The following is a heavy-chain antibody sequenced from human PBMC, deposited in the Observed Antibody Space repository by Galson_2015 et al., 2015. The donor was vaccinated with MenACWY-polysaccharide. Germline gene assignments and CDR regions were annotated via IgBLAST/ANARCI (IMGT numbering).Heavy chain of an antibody. Sequence: QSGAEVKKPGESLKISCQGSGYSFTTYWIGWVRQMPGKGLDWMGIIYPGSSETRYSPSFQGQVTFSADTSINTAYLQWSSLEASDTGMYYCARGIGYSTTWFDYWGQGTLV. CDR1: GYSFTTYW. CDR3: ARGIGYSTTWFDY. D-gene: IGHD2-21*01. J-gene: IGHJ4*02. CDR2: IYPGSSET. V-gene: IGHV5-51*03.